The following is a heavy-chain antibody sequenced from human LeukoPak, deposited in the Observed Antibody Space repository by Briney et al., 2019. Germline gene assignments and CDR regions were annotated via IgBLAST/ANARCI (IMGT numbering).Heavy chain of an antibody. CDR2: ISSSSSTI. J-gene: IGHJ4*02. Sequence: PGGSLRLSCAASGFTFSSYSMNWVRQAPGKGLEWVSYISSSSSTIYYADSVKGRFTISRDNSKNTLYLQMNSLRAEDTAVYYCARGLWFGELSRPYFDYWGQGTLVTVSS. D-gene: IGHD3-10*01. CDR1: GFTFSSYS. CDR3: ARGLWFGELSRPYFDY. V-gene: IGHV3-48*01.